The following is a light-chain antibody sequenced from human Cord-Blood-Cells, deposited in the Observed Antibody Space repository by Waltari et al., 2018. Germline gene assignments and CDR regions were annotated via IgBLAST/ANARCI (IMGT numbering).Light chain of an antibody. CDR1: SSDVGGYNY. CDR3: SSYTSSSTLWV. Sequence: QSALAQPASVSGSPGQSITISCTGTSSDVGGYNYVSWYQQHPCKVPKLMIYDVSKRPSGVSNRFSGSKSGNTASLTISGLQAEDEADYYCSSYTSSSTLWVFGGGTKLTVL. CDR2: DVS. V-gene: IGLV2-14*01. J-gene: IGLJ3*02.